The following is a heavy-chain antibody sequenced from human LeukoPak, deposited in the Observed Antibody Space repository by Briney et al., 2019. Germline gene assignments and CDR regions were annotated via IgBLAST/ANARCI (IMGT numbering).Heavy chain of an antibody. J-gene: IGHJ4*02. Sequence: PGRSLRLSCAASGFTFSNFGMHWVRQAPGQGLEWVAVISYDGTNEYYADSVKGRFTISRDNSKNTLSLQMNSLRAEDTAVYYCARGGYTSSWFYFDYWGPGTLVTVSS. CDR3: ARGGYTSSWFYFDY. V-gene: IGHV3-30*03. CDR2: ISYDGTNE. CDR1: GFTFSNFG. D-gene: IGHD6-13*01.